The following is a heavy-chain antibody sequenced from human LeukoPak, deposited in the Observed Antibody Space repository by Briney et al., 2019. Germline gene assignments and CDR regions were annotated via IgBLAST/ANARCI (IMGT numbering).Heavy chain of an antibody. CDR2: IKQDGSEK. D-gene: IGHD2-2*01. CDR1: GFTFSSYW. CDR3: ARGGDIVVVDNWFDP. J-gene: IGHJ5*02. Sequence: GGSLRPSCAASGFTFSSYWMSWVRQAPGKGLEWVANIKQDGSEKYYVDSVKGRFTISRDNAKNSLYLQMNSLRAEDTAVYYCARGGDIVVVDNWFDPWGQGTLVTVSS. V-gene: IGHV3-7*01.